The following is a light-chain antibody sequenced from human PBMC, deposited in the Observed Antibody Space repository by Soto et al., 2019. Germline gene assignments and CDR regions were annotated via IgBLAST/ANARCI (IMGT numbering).Light chain of an antibody. Sequence: QSALTQPPSASGSPGQSVAISCTGTSSDIGAYKFVSWYQQHPGKAPKLIIYEVSIRPSGVPDRFSGSKSGNTASLTVPGLLAEDEADYYCSLYAGTNSVVFGGGTQLTVL. V-gene: IGLV2-8*01. CDR3: SLYAGTNSVV. CDR2: EVS. J-gene: IGLJ2*01. CDR1: SSDIGAYKF.